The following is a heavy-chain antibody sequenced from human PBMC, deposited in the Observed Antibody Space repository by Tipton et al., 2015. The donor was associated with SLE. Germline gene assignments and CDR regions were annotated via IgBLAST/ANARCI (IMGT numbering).Heavy chain of an antibody. CDR1: GVSISGHS. CDR2: ISYSGRS. Sequence: TLSLTCTVSGVSISGHSWGWIRQPPGKGLEWIGYISYSGRSNYNPSLKSQVTISLDTSKNQVSLKLSSVTAADTAVYYCARSHCSSPSCYSYYYMDVWGKGTTVTVSS. J-gene: IGHJ6*03. CDR3: ARSHCSSPSCYSYYYMDV. V-gene: IGHV4-59*08. D-gene: IGHD2-2*02.